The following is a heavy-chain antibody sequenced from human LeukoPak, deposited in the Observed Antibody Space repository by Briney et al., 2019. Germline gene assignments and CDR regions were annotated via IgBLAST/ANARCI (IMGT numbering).Heavy chain of an antibody. CDR1: GGSINSYD. V-gene: IGHV4-4*07. D-gene: IGHD5-18*01. Sequence: PSEALSLTCTVSGGSINSYDWSWIRQPAGKGPEWIGRIYTSGNSNYNPSLKSRVTISVDASKNQFSLKLSSVTAADTALYYCAREERGSSYGWAFDIWGQGTMFTVSS. CDR3: AREERGSSYGWAFDI. CDR2: IYTSGNS. J-gene: IGHJ3*02.